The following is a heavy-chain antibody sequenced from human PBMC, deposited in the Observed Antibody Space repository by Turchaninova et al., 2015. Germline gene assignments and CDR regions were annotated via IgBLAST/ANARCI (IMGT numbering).Heavy chain of an antibody. V-gene: IGHV4-39*01. Sequence: QVQLQESGPGLVKPSETLSLTCRFSGDSTSSSRSSWGWIRQPPGTGLEWIGSICYSGSTYYNTSLKSRVTISVDTSKNQFSLKLSSVTAADTSGYYCARHSKYSSGWSGRVEYWGQGTLVTVSS. CDR3: ARHSKYSSGWSGRVEY. CDR2: ICYSGST. D-gene: IGHD6-19*01. CDR1: GDSTSSSRSS. J-gene: IGHJ4*02.